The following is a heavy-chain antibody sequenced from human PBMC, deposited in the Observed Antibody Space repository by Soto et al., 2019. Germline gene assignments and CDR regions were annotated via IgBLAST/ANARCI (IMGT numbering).Heavy chain of an antibody. Sequence: QVQLQESGPGLVKPSQTLSLTCTVSGGSISSGGYYWSWIRQHPGKGLEWIGYIYYSGSTYDNPSLKIRVTISGDTSKNQFSLKLSSVTAADTAVYYCARVNQGTTSIPYYYYYDMDVWGKGTTVTVSS. J-gene: IGHJ6*03. CDR2: IYYSGST. CDR1: GGSISSGGYY. CDR3: ARVNQGTTSIPYYYYYDMDV. V-gene: IGHV4-31*03. D-gene: IGHD2-21*02.